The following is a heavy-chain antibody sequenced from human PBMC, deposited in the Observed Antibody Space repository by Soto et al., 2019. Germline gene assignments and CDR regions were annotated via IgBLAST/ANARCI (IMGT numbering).Heavy chain of an antibody. J-gene: IGHJ4*02. CDR2: INSDGSST. D-gene: IGHD2-2*01. CDR1: GFTFSSYW. CDR3: ARDAPFINQARFDY. V-gene: IGHV3-74*01. Sequence: GGSLRLSCAASGFTFSSYWMHWVRQAPGKGLVWVSRINSDGSSTSYADTVKGRFTISRDNAKNTLYLQMNSLRAEDTAVYYCARDAPFINQARFDYWGQGTLVTVSS.